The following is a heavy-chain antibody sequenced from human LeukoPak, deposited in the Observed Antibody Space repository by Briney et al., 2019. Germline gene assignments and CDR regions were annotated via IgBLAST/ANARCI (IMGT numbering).Heavy chain of an antibody. Sequence: GRSLRLSCAASGFTFDDYAMHWVRQAPGKGLEWVSGISWNSGSIGYADSVKGRFTISRDNAKNSLYLRMNSLRAEDMALYYCAKGSYSSSWFPFDYWGQGTLVTVSS. D-gene: IGHD6-13*01. CDR3: AKGSYSSSWFPFDY. CDR1: GFTFDDYA. J-gene: IGHJ4*02. CDR2: ISWNSGSI. V-gene: IGHV3-9*03.